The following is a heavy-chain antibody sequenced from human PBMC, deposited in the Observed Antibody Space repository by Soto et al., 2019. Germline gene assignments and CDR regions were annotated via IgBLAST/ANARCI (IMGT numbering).Heavy chain of an antibody. CDR3: AKDLSSSSTLDY. CDR2: ISYDGSNK. V-gene: IGHV3-30*18. CDR1: GFTFSSYG. Sequence: GGSLRLSCAASGFTFSSYGMHWVRQAPGKGLEWVAVISYDGSNKYYADSVKGRFTISRDNSKNTLYLQMNSLRAEDTAVYYCAKDLSSSSTLDYWGQGA. J-gene: IGHJ4*02. D-gene: IGHD6-6*01.